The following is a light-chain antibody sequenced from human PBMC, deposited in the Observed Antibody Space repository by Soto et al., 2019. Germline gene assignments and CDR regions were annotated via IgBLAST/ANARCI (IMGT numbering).Light chain of an antibody. V-gene: IGKV3-15*01. J-gene: IGKJ2*01. Sequence: EIVMTQYPATVSLSPGERATLSCRASPGVRNTLAWYQQRPGQAPRLLIYGASIRAPGIPARFSGGGSGTEFTLTITSLQSEDFAVYYCQQYENWPYTFGQGTKLEIK. CDR3: QQYENWPYT. CDR2: GAS. CDR1: PGVRNT.